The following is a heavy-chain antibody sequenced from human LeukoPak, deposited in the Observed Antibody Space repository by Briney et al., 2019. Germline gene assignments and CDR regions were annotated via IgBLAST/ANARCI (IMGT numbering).Heavy chain of an antibody. J-gene: IGHJ4*02. Sequence: GSLRLSCAVSGFTVSSYYMSWVRQAPGKGLESVSVISNDGVTYYADSVKGRFTISRDNAKNSLYLQMNSLRAEDTAVYYCTRDAGTRLKYSFGYGDYWGQGALVTVSS. CDR1: GFTVSSYY. CDR2: ISNDGVT. CDR3: TRDAGTRLKYSFGYGDY. D-gene: IGHD5-18*01. V-gene: IGHV3-53*01.